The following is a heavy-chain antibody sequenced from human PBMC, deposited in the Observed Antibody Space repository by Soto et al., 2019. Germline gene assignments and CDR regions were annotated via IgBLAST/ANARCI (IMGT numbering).Heavy chain of an antibody. Sequence: LRLSCVASGFTFSSYGIHWVRQVPGKGLEWVAVISSDGNTKYYADSVKGRFTISRDNFKNTLYLQMDSLRPEDTAVYYCAKEVAVARDFEYWGHGTLVTVSS. CDR3: AKEVAVARDFEY. V-gene: IGHV3-30*18. J-gene: IGHJ4*01. CDR2: ISSDGNTK. CDR1: GFTFSSYG. D-gene: IGHD6-19*01.